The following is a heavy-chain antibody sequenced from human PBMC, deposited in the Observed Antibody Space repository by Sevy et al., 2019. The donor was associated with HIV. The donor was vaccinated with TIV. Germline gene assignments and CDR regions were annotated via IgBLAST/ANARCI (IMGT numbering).Heavy chain of an antibody. Sequence: ASVKVSCKASGYTFTSYGISWVRQAPGQGLEWMGWISAYNGNTNYAQKLQGRVTMTTDTSTSTAYMELRSLRSDDTAGYYCARGNYYGSGSYYYYYYYGMDVWGQGTTVTVSS. V-gene: IGHV1-18*01. CDR1: GYTFTSYG. D-gene: IGHD3-10*01. J-gene: IGHJ6*02. CDR3: ARGNYYGSGSYYYYYYYGMDV. CDR2: ISAYNGNT.